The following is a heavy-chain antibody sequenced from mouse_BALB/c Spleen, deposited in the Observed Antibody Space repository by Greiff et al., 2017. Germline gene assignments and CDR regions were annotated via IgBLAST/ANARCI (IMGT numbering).Heavy chain of an antibody. CDR1: GYTFTSYY. CDR2: INPSNGGT. V-gene: IGHV1S81*02. CDR3: TRYNYGIPHWDLDV. D-gene: IGHD1-1*02. J-gene: IGHJ1*01. Sequence: QVQLKESGAELVKPGASVKLSCKASGYTFTSYYMYWVKQRPGQGLEWIGEINPSNGGTNFNEKFKSKATLTVDKSSSTAYMQLSSLTSEDSAVYNCTRYNYGIPHWDLDVWGAGTTGTVSS.